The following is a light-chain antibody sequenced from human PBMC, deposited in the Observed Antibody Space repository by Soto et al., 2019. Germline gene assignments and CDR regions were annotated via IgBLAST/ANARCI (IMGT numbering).Light chain of an antibody. CDR1: QSVSSN. V-gene: IGKV3-15*01. CDR2: DAS. CDR3: HQRQSWPRT. J-gene: IGKJ1*01. Sequence: EIVMTQSPATLSVSPGERATLSCRASQSVSSNLAWYQQKPGQAPRLLIYDASTRATGIPDRFSGSGSGTEFTLTINSLQSEDFALYYCHQRQSWPRTFGQGTKVDIK.